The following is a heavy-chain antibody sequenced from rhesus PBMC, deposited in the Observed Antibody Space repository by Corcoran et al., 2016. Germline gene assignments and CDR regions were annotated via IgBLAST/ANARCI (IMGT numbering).Heavy chain of an antibody. CDR1: GFNFSNYW. D-gene: IGHD4-4*01. CDR3: AKGIGSFVFDY. J-gene: IGHJ4*01. V-gene: IGHV5-20*01. Sequence: EVQLVQSGAEVKRPGESLKISCQTSGFNFSNYWISWVRQMHGEGLEWMGAIDPSDSETRYNPTVQGQVTISADKSSSTAYLQWSRLKASDTATYYCAKGIGSFVFDYWGQGVLVTVSS. CDR2: IDPSDSET.